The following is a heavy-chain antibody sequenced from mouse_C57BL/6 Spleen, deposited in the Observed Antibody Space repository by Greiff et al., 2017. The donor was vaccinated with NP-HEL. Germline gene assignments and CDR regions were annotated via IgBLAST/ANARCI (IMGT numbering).Heavy chain of an antibody. V-gene: IGHV1-80*01. J-gene: IGHJ3*01. CDR3: AEGRGGNYWFAY. Sequence: QVQLKQSGAELVKPGASVKISCKASGYAFSSYWMNWVKQRPGKGLEWFGQIYPGDGDTNYNGKFKGKATLTADNSSNTAYMQLSSLTSEDSAVYFCAEGRGGNYWFAYWGQGTLVTVSA. D-gene: IGHD2-1*01. CDR2: IYPGDGDT. CDR1: GYAFSSYW.